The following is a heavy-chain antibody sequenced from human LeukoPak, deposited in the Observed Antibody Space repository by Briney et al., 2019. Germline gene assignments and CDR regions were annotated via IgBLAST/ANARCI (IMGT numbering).Heavy chain of an antibody. J-gene: IGHJ4*02. D-gene: IGHD3-9*01. Sequence: PGGSLRLSCAASGFTFSSYAMSWVRQAPGKGLEWVSAISGSGGSTYYADSVKGRFTISRDNSKNTLYLQMNSLRAEDTAVYYCAKDYDIFRVPNYHFDYWGQGTLVTVS. CDR1: GFTFSSYA. CDR2: ISGSGGST. CDR3: AKDYDIFRVPNYHFDY. V-gene: IGHV3-23*01.